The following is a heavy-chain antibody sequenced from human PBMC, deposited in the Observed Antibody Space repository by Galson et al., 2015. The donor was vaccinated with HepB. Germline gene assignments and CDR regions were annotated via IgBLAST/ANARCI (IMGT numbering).Heavy chain of an antibody. CDR3: VRAGSGHEPPFYY. V-gene: IGHV5-51*03. Sequence: QSGAEVKKPGESLTISCKGSGFSFNNYWIGWVRQMPGKGLEWMAMIYPSDSDSAYSPSFQGHVTISADRSTGTAYLQWDTLKTSDPAMYYRVRAGSGHEPPFYYWGRGTLVPVSS. CDR1: GFSFNNYW. J-gene: IGHJ4*02. D-gene: IGHD1-1*01. CDR2: IYPSDSDS.